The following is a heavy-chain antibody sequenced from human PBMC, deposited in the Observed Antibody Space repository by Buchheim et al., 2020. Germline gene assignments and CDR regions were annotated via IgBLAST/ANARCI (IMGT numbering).Heavy chain of an antibody. CDR1: GGSISSYY. J-gene: IGHJ5*02. Sequence: QVQLQESGPGLVKPSETLSLTCTVSGGSISSYYWSWIRQPPGKGLEWIGYIYYSGSTNYNPSLKSRVTISVDTSKNQFSLKLSSVTAADTAVYYCARDSDYELGWFDPWGQGTL. D-gene: IGHD5-12*01. V-gene: IGHV4-59*01. CDR3: ARDSDYELGWFDP. CDR2: IYYSGST.